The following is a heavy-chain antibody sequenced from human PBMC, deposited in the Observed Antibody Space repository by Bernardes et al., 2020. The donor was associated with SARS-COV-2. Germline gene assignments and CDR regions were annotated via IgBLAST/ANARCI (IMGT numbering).Heavy chain of an antibody. D-gene: IGHD3-16*01. CDR1: GFTVSSNY. Sequence: GGSLRLSCAASGFTVSSNYMGWVRQAPGKGLEWVSVIYRGGSTYYGDSVKGRFPISRDNSKNTLFLQMNSLRVEDTAVYYCASRMATSWGFDYWGQGTLVTVSS. V-gene: IGHV3-66*02. CDR3: ASRMATSWGFDY. CDR2: IYRGGST. J-gene: IGHJ4*02.